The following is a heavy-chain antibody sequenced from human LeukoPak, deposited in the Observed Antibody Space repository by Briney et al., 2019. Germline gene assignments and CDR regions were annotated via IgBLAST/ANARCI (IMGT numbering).Heavy chain of an antibody. CDR2: ISAYNGNT. Sequence: ASVKVSCKTSGYTFTSYGISWVRQAPRQGLEWMGWISAYNGNTNYAQKLQGRVTMTTDTSTSTAYMELRSLRSDDTAVYYCARAQDLHYYDSSGEYYYCYGMDVWGQGTTVTVSS. CDR3: ARAQDLHYYDSSGEYYYCYGMDV. CDR1: GYTFTSYG. V-gene: IGHV1-18*01. D-gene: IGHD3-22*01. J-gene: IGHJ6*02.